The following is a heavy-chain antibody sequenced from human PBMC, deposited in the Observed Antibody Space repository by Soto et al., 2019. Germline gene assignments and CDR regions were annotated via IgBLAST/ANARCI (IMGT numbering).Heavy chain of an antibody. Sequence: GGSLSLSCAASGFPFSSYAMSWVRQAPGKGLEWVSTISGSGGSTYYADSVKGRFTISRDNSKNTLYLQMNSLSPEDTAVYYCAKDSIPWVPSGKGHFDYWGQGTLVTVSS. V-gene: IGHV3-23*01. D-gene: IGHD3-3*01. CDR2: ISGSGGST. CDR3: AKDSIPWVPSGKGHFDY. CDR1: GFPFSSYA. J-gene: IGHJ4*02.